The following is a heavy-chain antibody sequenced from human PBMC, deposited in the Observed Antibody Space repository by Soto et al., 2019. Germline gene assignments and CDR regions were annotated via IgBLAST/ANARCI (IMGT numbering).Heavy chain of an antibody. V-gene: IGHV5-10-1*01. CDR3: ARHYDSSGYYYVFDY. CDR1: GYSFTSYW. J-gene: IGHJ4*02. Sequence: GEYLNLSCNGSGYSFTSYWISWVRPMPGKGLEWTGRIDPSDSYTNYSPSFQGHVTISADKSISTAYLQWSSLKASDTAMYYCARHYDSSGYYYVFDYWGQGTLVTVSS. D-gene: IGHD3-22*01. CDR2: IDPSDSYT.